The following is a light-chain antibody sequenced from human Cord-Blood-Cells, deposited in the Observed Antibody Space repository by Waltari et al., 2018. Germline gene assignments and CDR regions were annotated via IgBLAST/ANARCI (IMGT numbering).Light chain of an antibody. CDR1: SSNLGAAYD. J-gene: IGLJ3*02. CDR3: QSYDSSLSGSV. V-gene: IGLV1-40*01. CDR2: GNS. Sequence: QSVLTQPPSVSGAPGQRVTISCTGSSSNLGAAYDVPWYQQPPGTAPKLLIHGNSNRPSGVPDRFSGSKSGTSASLAITGLQAEDEADYYCQSYDSSLSGSVFGGGTKLTVL.